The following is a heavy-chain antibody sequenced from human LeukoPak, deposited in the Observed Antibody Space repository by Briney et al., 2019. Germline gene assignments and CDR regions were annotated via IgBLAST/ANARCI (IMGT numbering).Heavy chain of an antibody. CDR1: GGSISSYY. CDR2: IYTSGST. V-gene: IGHV4-4*07. D-gene: IGHD6-13*01. J-gene: IGHJ4*02. Sequence: PSETLSLTCPVSGGSISSYYWSWIRQPAGKGLEWIGRIYTSGSTNYNPSLKGRVTMSVDTSKNQFSLKLSSVTAADTAVYYCARDKDGSSWFTTLDYWGQGTLVTVSS. CDR3: ARDKDGSSWFTTLDY.